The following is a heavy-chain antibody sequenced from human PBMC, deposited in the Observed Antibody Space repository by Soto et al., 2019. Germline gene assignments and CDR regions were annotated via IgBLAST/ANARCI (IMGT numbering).Heavy chain of an antibody. CDR1: GYTFTGYY. CDR2: INPNSGGT. V-gene: IGHV1-2*02. CDR3: ARDMVGGYSYGLAYYYGMDV. Sequence: ASVKVSCKASGYTFTGYYMHWVRQAPGQGLEWMGWINPNSGGTNYAQKFQGRVTMTRDTSISTAYMELSRLRSDDTAVYYCARDMVGGYSYGLAYYYGMDVWGQGTTVTSP. D-gene: IGHD5-18*01. J-gene: IGHJ6*02.